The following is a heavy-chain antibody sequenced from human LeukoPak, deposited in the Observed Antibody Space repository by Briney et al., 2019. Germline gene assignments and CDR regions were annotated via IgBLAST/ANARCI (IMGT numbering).Heavy chain of an antibody. D-gene: IGHD3-10*01. Sequence: GGSLRLSCAASGFTFSTYAMNWVRQAPGKGLEWVSGISSSGGGTFFADSVKGRFTISRDNSKSTMYLQMNSLRAEDTAVYYCAKPFSGDYYYYYMDVWGNGTTVTVSS. CDR3: AKPFSGDYYYYYMDV. J-gene: IGHJ6*03. CDR2: ISSSGGGT. CDR1: GFTFSTYA. V-gene: IGHV3-23*05.